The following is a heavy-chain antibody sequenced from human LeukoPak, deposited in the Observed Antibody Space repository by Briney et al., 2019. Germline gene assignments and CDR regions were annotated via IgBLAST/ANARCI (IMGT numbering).Heavy chain of an antibody. CDR2: INPNSGGT. V-gene: IGHV1-2*02. D-gene: IGHD3-9*01. CDR3: AREFSEYEILTGVFDY. Sequence: ASVKVSCKASGYTFIGYYMHWVRQAPGQGLEWMGWINPNSGGTKYAQKFQGRVTMTRDTSISTAYMELSRLRSDDTAVYYCAREFSEYEILTGVFDYWGQGTLVTVSS. CDR1: GYTFIGYY. J-gene: IGHJ4*02.